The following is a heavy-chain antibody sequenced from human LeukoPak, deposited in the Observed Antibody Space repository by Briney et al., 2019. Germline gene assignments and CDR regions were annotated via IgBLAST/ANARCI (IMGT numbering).Heavy chain of an antibody. CDR1: GFTFRGHS. J-gene: IGHJ4*02. Sequence: GGSLTLSCAASGFTFRGHSMQWVRQAPGKGLEWVSHISSSGSTIYYADSVKGRFTISRDNAKESLFLQMSSLRDEDTAVYYCVFPYWQDLDHWGQGTLVTVSS. CDR2: ISSSGSTI. D-gene: IGHD2-15*01. CDR3: VFPYWQDLDH. V-gene: IGHV3-48*02.